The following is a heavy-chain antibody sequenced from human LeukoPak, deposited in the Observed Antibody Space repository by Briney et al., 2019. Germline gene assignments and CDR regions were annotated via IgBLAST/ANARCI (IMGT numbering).Heavy chain of an antibody. Sequence: SETLSLTCTVSGGSISSYYWSWIRQTPGKGLEWIGYIYYSGSTNYNPSLKSRVTISVDTSKNQFSLKMSSVTAADTAVYYCAKDGRGGNHFWDAFWGQGTLVTVSS. CDR1: GGSISSYY. CDR3: AKDGRGGNHFWDAF. CDR2: IYYSGST. D-gene: IGHD4-23*01. V-gene: IGHV4-59*01. J-gene: IGHJ4*02.